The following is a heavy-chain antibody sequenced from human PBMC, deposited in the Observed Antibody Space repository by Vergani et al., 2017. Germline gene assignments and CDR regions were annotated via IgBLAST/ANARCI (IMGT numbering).Heavy chain of an antibody. V-gene: IGHV4-34*01. D-gene: IGHD4-11*01. Sequence: QVQLQQWGGGLLKPSETLSLTCVVNGGSFTSYHWTWIRQSPGEGLEWVGDIDHTGRPDYNPSLKRRFTISVDKSRNQFSLTLNSVTATDTAIYFCARVNTETNGHLYYYYYMDVWGQGTAVTVS. J-gene: IGHJ6*03. CDR1: GGSFTSYH. CDR2: IDHTGRP. CDR3: ARVNTETNGHLYYYYYMDV.